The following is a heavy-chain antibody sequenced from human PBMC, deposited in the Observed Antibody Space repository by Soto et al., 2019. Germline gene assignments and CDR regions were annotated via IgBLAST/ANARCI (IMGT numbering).Heavy chain of an antibody. V-gene: IGHV3-11*05. D-gene: IGHD1-26*01. CDR3: ARIVGARLNDY. Sequence: QVQLVESGGGLVKPGGSLRLSCAASGFTFNDYYMTWFRQAPGKGLEWVSCISTTGSYTNYADSVKGRFTVSRDNANNSMYLQMNSLRDEDTAVYSCARIVGARLNDYWGQGTLVTVSS. J-gene: IGHJ4*02. CDR2: ISTTGSYT. CDR1: GFTFNDYY.